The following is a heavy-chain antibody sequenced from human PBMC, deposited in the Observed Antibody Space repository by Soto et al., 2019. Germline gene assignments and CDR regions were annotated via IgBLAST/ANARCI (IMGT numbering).Heavy chain of an antibody. CDR2: IVPIYRTA. Sequence: SVKVSCKASGGTFSSYRINWVRQAPGQGLEWVGGIVPIYRTADYAQKFQGRVTMTIDTSTSTAYMDLRSLTSDDTAVYYCARVIPGVEAWFDPWGQGTLVTVSS. V-gene: IGHV1-69*05. J-gene: IGHJ5*02. CDR1: GGTFSSYR. CDR3: ARVIPGVEAWFDP. D-gene: IGHD2-2*01.